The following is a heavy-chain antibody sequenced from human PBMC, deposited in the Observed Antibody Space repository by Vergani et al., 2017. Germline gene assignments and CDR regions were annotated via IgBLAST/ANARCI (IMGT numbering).Heavy chain of an antibody. Sequence: QVQLQESGPGLVKPPETLSLTCAVSGYSISSGYYWGWIRQPPGKGLEWIGSIYHSGSTYYNPSLKSRVTISVDTSKNQFSLKLSSVTAADTAVYYCARWANYYDSSGYYWIIDYWGQGTLVTVSS. V-gene: IGHV4-38-2*01. CDR2: IYHSGST. J-gene: IGHJ4*02. CDR3: ARWANYYDSSGYYWIIDY. CDR1: GYSISSGYY. D-gene: IGHD3-22*01.